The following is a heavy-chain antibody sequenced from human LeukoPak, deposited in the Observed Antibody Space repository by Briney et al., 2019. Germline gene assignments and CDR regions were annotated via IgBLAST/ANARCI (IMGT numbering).Heavy chain of an antibody. CDR3: AKPRPSYSSSWYDH. CDR1: GFTFSNYG. V-gene: IGHV3-30*18. D-gene: IGHD6-13*01. CDR2: ISYEGGTT. J-gene: IGHJ5*02. Sequence: GRSLRLSCAGAGFTFSNYGMHWVRQAPGKGLEWVAVISYEGGTTYYADSVKGRFTISRDNSRNTLFLQMDSLRPEDTAVYYCAKPRPSYSSSWYDHWGQGTLVTVSS.